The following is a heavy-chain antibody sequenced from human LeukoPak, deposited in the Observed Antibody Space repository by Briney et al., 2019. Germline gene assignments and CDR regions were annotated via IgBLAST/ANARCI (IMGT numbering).Heavy chain of an antibody. J-gene: IGHJ6*02. CDR1: GFTFSSYS. CDR2: ISSSSSYI. D-gene: IGHD4-17*01. Sequence: PGGSLRLSCAASGFTFSSYSMNWVRQAPGKGLEWVSSISSSSSYIYYADSVKGRFTISRDNAQNSLNLQMNSLRVEDTAMYYCARVRTTRSYYGMDVWGQGTTVTVSS. CDR3: ARVRTTRSYYGMDV. V-gene: IGHV3-21*01.